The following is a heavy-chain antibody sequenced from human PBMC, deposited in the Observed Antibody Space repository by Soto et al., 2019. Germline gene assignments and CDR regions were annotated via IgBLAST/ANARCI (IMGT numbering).Heavy chain of an antibody. V-gene: IGHV2-5*02. CDR1: GISLSTTGEA. Sequence: QITLKESGPTLVNPTQTLTLTCTFSGISLSTTGEAVGWIRQPPGKALEWLALIYWDDNKRYSPSLKSRLTTTKDPPHTRGVLKRTNRAPGDTATYSCANIGGYGGRGTLVPAPS. CDR3: ANIGGY. J-gene: IGHJ4*02. CDR2: IYWDDNK. D-gene: IGHD3-10*01.